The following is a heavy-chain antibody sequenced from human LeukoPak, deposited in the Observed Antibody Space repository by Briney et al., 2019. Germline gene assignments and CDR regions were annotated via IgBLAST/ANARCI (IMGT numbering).Heavy chain of an antibody. CDR1: GFTVSNNY. V-gene: IGHV3-53*01. D-gene: IGHD1-26*01. CDR2: IYSAGST. CDR3: SGGSYLPDFGN. Sequence: PGGSLRLSCAASGFTVSNNYMSWVRQAPGKGLEWIAIIYSAGSTYYADSVKGRFTTSRDSSKNTLYLQLNSLTAEDTAVYYCSGGSYLPDFGNWGQGTMVTVSS. J-gene: IGHJ3*01.